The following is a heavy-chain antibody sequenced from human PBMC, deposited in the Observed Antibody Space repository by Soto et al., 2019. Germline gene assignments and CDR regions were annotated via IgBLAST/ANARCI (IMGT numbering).Heavy chain of an antibody. J-gene: IGHJ4*02. CDR3: AKTKGNYLSGGSCYSVDK. CDR2: ISGNAGRT. CDR1: GFSFSSYA. Sequence: VQLFQSGGGQVQPGGSLRLSCAASGFSFSSYAVGWVRQTPGKGLEWVSVISGNAGRTYYADSVKGRFIISRDNSRVTLSLQLDSLRGEDTAICYCAKTKGNYLSGGSCYSVDKWGQGVLVTVSA. D-gene: IGHD2-15*01. V-gene: IGHV3-23*01.